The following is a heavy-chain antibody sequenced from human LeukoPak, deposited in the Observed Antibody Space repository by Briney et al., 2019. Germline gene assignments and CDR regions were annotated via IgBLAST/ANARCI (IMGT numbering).Heavy chain of an antibody. CDR3: AGGYSSSWYLRDY. D-gene: IGHD6-13*01. V-gene: IGHV4-59*08. CDR2: IYYSGST. Sequence: SETLSLTCTVSGGSISSYYWSWIRQPPGKGLEWVGYIYYSGSTTYNPSLKSRVTISVDTSKNQFSLKLSSVTAADTAVYYCAGGYSSSWYLRDYWGQGTLVTVSS. CDR1: GGSISSYY. J-gene: IGHJ4*02.